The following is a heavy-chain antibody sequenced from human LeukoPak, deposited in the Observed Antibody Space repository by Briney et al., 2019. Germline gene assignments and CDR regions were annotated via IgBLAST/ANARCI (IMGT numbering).Heavy chain of an antibody. CDR2: INHSGST. J-gene: IGHJ4*02. D-gene: IGHD5-12*01. CDR3: ARRESARGYSGYETGVDY. CDR1: GGSFSGYY. Sequence: PSETLSLTCAVYGGSFSGYYWSWIRQPPGKGLEWIGEINHSGSTNYNPSLKSRVTISVDTSKNQFSLKLSSVTAADTAVYYCARRESARGYSGYETGVDYWGQGTLVTVSS. V-gene: IGHV4-34*01.